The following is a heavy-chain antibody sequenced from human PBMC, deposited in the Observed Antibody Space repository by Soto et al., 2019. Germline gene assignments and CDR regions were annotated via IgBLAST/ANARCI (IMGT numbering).Heavy chain of an antibody. CDR3: ARVRGDFWSGYRPENWFDP. V-gene: IGHV3-7*03. J-gene: IGHJ5*02. CDR2: IKQDGSEK. Sequence: EVQLVESGGGLVQPGGSLRLSCAASGFTFSSYWMSWVRQAPGKGLEWVANIKQDGSEKYYVDSVKGRFTISRDNAKNSLYLQMNSLRAEDTAVYYCARVRGDFWSGYRPENWFDPWGQGTLVTVSS. D-gene: IGHD3-3*01. CDR1: GFTFSSYW.